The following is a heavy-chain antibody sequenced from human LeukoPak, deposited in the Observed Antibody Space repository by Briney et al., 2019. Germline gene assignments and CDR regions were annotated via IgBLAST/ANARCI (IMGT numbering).Heavy chain of an antibody. CDR3: ANNMLRYFDGLLSGVEGFDY. D-gene: IGHD3-9*01. V-gene: IGHV3-23*01. J-gene: IGHJ4*02. CDR1: AFTFSSNA. CDR2: ISGSVGST. Sequence: GGSLRLSCAASAFTFSSNAMSWDRQAPGKGLEWVSAISGSVGSTYYADSVKGRFTISRDNSKNTLYLQMNSLRAEDTAVYYCANNMLRYFDGLLSGVEGFDYWGQGTLVTVSS.